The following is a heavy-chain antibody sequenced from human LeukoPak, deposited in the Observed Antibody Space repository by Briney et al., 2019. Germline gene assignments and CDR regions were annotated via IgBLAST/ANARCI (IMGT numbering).Heavy chain of an antibody. J-gene: IGHJ4*02. CDR2: IYSGGTT. V-gene: IGHV3-53*01. CDR3: VRDRQWGSESEDH. D-gene: IGHD6-19*01. Sequence: GGSLRLSCAVSGFTVRGKYMSWVRQAPGEGLEWVSLIYSGGTTYCADSVKGRFTISRDNFKNTLYLQMNSLRAEDTAAYYCVRDRQWGSESEDHWGQGTLVTVSS. CDR1: GFTVRGKY.